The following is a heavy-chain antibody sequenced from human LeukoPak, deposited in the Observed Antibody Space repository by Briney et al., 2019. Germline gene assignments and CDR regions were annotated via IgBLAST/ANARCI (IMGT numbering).Heavy chain of an antibody. D-gene: IGHD2-15*01. Sequence: GGSLRLSCAASGFTFSSYDMHWVRQATGKGLEWVSAIGTAGDTYYPGSVKGRFTTSRENAKNSLYLQMNNLRVGDTAVYYCARGRGWGTFDIWGQGTMVTVSS. CDR1: GFTFSSYD. CDR3: ARGRGWGTFDI. V-gene: IGHV3-13*04. CDR2: IGTAGDT. J-gene: IGHJ3*02.